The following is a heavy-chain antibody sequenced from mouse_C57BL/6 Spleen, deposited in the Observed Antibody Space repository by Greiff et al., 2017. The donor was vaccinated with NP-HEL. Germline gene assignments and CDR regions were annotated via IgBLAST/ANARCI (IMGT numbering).Heavy chain of an antibody. V-gene: IGHV1-7*01. CDR1: GYTFTSYW. CDR2: INPSSGYT. J-gene: IGHJ1*03. D-gene: IGHD2-2*01. Sequence: VQLQESGAELAKPGASVKLSCKASGYTFTSYWMHWVKQRPGQGLEWIGYINPSSGYTKYNQKFKDKATLTADKSSSTAYMQLSSLTSEDSAVYYCARRGVTTGWYFDVWGTGTTVTVSS. CDR3: ARRGVTTGWYFDV.